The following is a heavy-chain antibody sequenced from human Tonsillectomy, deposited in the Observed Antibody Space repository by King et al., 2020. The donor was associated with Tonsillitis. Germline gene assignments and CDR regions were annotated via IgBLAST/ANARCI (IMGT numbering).Heavy chain of an antibody. J-gene: IGHJ6*03. Sequence: VQLVESGGGLVQPGGSLRLSCAASGFTFSSYAMSWVRQAPGKGLEWVSTISGSGGSTYYADSVKGRFTISRDNSKNTLFLQMNSLRAEETAVYYCAKDEAISSWSDYYYYMDVWGKGTTVTVSS. CDR3: AKDEAISSWSDYYYYMDV. CDR1: GFTFSSYA. D-gene: IGHD6-13*01. CDR2: ISGSGGST. V-gene: IGHV3-23*04.